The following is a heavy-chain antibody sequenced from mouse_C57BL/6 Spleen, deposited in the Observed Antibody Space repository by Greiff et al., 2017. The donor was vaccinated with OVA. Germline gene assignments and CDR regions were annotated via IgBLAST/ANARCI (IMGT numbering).Heavy chain of an antibody. CDR3: ARSFSITTVVADAMDY. Sequence: QVQLKQSGAELVRPGTSVKLSCKASGYAFSSYWMNWVKQRPGKGLEWIGQIYPGDGDTNYNGKFKGKATLTADKSSSTAYMQLSSLTSEDSAVYFCARSFSITTVVADAMDYWGQGTSVTVSS. CDR2: IYPGDGDT. D-gene: IGHD1-1*01. J-gene: IGHJ4*01. CDR1: GYAFSSYW. V-gene: IGHV1-80*01.